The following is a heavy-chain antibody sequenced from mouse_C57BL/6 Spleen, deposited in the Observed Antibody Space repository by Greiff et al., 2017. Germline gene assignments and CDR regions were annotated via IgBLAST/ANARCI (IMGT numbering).Heavy chain of an antibody. CDR3: AIEDLYDYGTEWYFDV. J-gene: IGHJ1*03. V-gene: IGHV1-74*01. D-gene: IGHD2-4*01. Sequence: QVQLQQPGAELVKPGASVKVSCKASGYTFTSYWMHWVKQRPGQGLEWIGRIHPSASDTNYNQKFKGKATLTVDKSSSTAYMQLSSLTSEDSAVYYCAIEDLYDYGTEWYFDVWGTGTTVTVSS. CDR2: IHPSASDT. CDR1: GYTFTSYW.